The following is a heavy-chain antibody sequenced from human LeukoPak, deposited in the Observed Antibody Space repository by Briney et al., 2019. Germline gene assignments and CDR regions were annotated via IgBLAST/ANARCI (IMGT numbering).Heavy chain of an antibody. Sequence: GGSLRLSCAASGFTFSSYSMNWVRQAPGKGLEWVSSISSSSSFIYYADSVKGRFTISRDNAKNSLYLQMNSLRAEDTAVYYCARDPVDEGNDYRGQGTLVTVSS. V-gene: IGHV3-21*01. CDR1: GFTFSSYS. CDR3: ARDPVDEGNDY. J-gene: IGHJ4*02. D-gene: IGHD2-15*01. CDR2: ISSSSSFI.